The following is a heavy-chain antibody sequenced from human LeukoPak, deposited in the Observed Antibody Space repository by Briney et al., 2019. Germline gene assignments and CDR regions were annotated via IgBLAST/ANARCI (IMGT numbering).Heavy chain of an antibody. J-gene: IGHJ4*02. Sequence: ASVKVSCRASGHTFTTYDLNWVRQAPGQGFEWLGWMSPNSGNTGYAQKFQGRVTMTRDTSISTAYMELSSLRSEDTAVYYCARGPPNWGFDYWGQGTLVTVSS. CDR3: ARGPPNWGFDY. V-gene: IGHV1-8*01. CDR2: MSPNSGNT. CDR1: GHTFTTYD. D-gene: IGHD7-27*01.